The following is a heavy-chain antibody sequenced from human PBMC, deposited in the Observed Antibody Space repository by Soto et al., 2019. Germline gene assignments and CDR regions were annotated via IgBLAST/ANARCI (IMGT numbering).Heavy chain of an antibody. Sequence: PGGSLRLSCAASGFTFSSYWMHWVRQVPGKGLVWVSRINSEGTGTIYADSEKGRFTISRDNAKNTLYLQMNRLRAEDTAVYYCVRDYDSSGYNSDYWGQGTPVTVSS. CDR1: GFTFSSYW. CDR2: INSEGTGT. J-gene: IGHJ4*02. D-gene: IGHD3-22*01. CDR3: VRDYDSSGYNSDY. V-gene: IGHV3-74*01.